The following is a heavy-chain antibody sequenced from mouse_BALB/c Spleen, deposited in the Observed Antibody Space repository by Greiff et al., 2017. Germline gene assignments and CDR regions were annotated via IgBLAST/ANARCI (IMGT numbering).Heavy chain of an antibody. CDR3: ARSWYGNYDAMDY. Sequence: QVQLQQSGPELVKPGASVKISCKASGYAFSSSWMNWVKQRPGQGLEWIGRIYPGDGDTNYNGKFKGKATLTADKSSSTAYMQLSSLTSVDSAVYFCARSWYGNYDAMDYWGQGTSVTVSS. J-gene: IGHJ4*01. CDR1: GYAFSSSW. CDR2: IYPGDGDT. D-gene: IGHD2-10*02. V-gene: IGHV1-82*01.